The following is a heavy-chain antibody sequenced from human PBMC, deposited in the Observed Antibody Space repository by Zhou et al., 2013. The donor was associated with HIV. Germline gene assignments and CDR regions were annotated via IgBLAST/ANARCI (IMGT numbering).Heavy chain of an antibody. J-gene: IGHJ5*02. D-gene: IGHD5-18*01. V-gene: IGHV1-24*01. CDR1: GNSLSELS. Sequence: QSGPVLTQPGTSVKVSCRVSGNSLSELSIHWVRQAPGRGLEWLAGFNPEDGGTLFSQNLQGRVTLTEDPSTDTAYMEVRKLRFEDTAVYYCTTGGRKEGHDNYGDYGRFDPWGQGTLITVSS. CDR3: TTGGRKEGHDNYGDYGRFDP. CDR2: FNPEDGGT.